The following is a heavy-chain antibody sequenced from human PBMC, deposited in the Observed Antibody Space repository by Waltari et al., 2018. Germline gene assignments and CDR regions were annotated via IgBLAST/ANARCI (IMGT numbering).Heavy chain of an antibody. D-gene: IGHD2-8*02. V-gene: IGHV1-2*02. CDR3: ARGPNTGAFDY. Sequence: QVQLVQSGAEVKKPGASVKVSCKASGYPFTAYFIHWMRQVPGQGLDGMGWIDPRRRDTSYAQNLQGRVTMTRDTSIGTIYMELSSLRSDDTAVYYCARGPNTGAFDYWGQGTLVTVSS. J-gene: IGHJ4*02. CDR2: IDPRRRDT. CDR1: GYPFTAYF.